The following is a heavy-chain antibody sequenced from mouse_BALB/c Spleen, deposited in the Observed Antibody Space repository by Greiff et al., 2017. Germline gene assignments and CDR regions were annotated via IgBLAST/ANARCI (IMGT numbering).Heavy chain of an antibody. D-gene: IGHD1-1*01. CDR1: GYAFSSYW. V-gene: IGHV1-80*01. J-gene: IGHJ2*01. CDR2: IYPGDGDT. CDR3: ARDYGSSYSY. Sequence: VQLQQSGAELVRPGSSVKISCKASGYAFSSYWMNWVKQRPGQGLEWIGQIYPGDGDTNYNGKFKGKATLTADKSSSTAYMQLSSLTSEDSAVYFCARDYGSSYSYWGQGTTLTVAS.